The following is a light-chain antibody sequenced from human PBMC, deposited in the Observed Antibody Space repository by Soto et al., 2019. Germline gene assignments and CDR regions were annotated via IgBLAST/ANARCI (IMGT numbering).Light chain of an antibody. CDR1: SSDVGAYNS. J-gene: IGLJ3*02. Sequence: QSVLTQPASVSASPGQSITISCTGASSDVGAYNSVSWYQQRPGKAPKLMIYEVRNRPSGVSDRFSGSKSGNTASLTISGLQTDDEADYYGSSYTTMSTLVFGGGTKLTVL. CDR3: SSYTTMSTLV. V-gene: IGLV2-14*01. CDR2: EVR.